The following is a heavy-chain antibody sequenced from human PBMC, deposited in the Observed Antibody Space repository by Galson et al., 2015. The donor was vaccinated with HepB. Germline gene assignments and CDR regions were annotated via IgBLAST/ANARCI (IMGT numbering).Heavy chain of an antibody. CDR2: INTNTGNP. D-gene: IGHD6-6*01. J-gene: IGHJ4*02. CDR3: VREGVLIAARPYYFDY. V-gene: IGHV7-4-1*02. Sequence: SVKVSCKASGYTFSNYIMNWVRQAPGQGLEWMGWINTNTGNPTYAQGFTGRCVFSLDTSVSTAYLQISSLKTEDTAVYYCVREGVLIAARPYYFDYWGQGTLVTVSS. CDR1: GYTFSNYI.